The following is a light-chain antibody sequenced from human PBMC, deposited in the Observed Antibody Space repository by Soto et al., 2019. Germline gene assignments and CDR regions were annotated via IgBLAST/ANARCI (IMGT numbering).Light chain of an antibody. J-gene: IGLJ1*01. CDR1: TGAVTSGQY. CDR2: DTS. CDR3: LLSYNGLYV. V-gene: IGLV7-46*01. Sequence: QTVVTQEPSLTVSPGGTVTLTCGSSTGAVTSGQYPYWFQQKPGQAPRTLIFDTSNKHSWAPARFSGSLLGGKAALTLSGAHPEDEAEYYCLLSYNGLYVFGTGTKLTVL.